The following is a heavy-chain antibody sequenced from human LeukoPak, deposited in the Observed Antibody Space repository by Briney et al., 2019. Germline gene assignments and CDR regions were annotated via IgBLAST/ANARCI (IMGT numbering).Heavy chain of an antibody. CDR2: INPNSGGT. CDR1: GYTFTGYY. Sequence: ASVKVSCKASGYTFTGYYMHWVRQAPGQGLEWMGWINPNSGGTNYAQKFQGRVTMTRDTSISTAYMELSRLRSDDTAVYYCERVDTAMVYKDYWGQGTLVTVSS. D-gene: IGHD5-18*01. CDR3: ERVDTAMVYKDY. J-gene: IGHJ4*02. V-gene: IGHV1-2*02.